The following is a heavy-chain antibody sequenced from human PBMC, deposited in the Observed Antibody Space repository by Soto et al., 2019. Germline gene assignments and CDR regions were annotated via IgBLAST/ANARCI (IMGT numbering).Heavy chain of an antibody. CDR3: SRGRPPRY. J-gene: IGHJ4*02. CDR1: GESFSGYY. V-gene: IGHV4-34*01. Sequence: PSGDLSLTCVVYGESFSGYYWSWFRQPPGKTLEWIGDIDHSGTTHYNPSLKSRLTISIDTSKNHFSLGLTAVTAADAGTYFCSRGRPPRYWGQGTLVTVSS. CDR2: IDHSGTT.